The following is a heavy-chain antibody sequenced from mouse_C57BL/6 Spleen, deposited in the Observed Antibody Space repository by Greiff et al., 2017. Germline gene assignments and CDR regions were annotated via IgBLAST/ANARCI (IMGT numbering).Heavy chain of an antibody. Sequence: EVQLQQSGAELVRPGASVKLSCTASGFNIKDDYMHWVKQRPEQGLEWIGWIDPENGDTEYASKFQGKATITADTSSNTAYLQLSSLTSEDTAVYYCTKGRYGNCGLFAYWGQGTLVTVSA. J-gene: IGHJ3*01. CDR1: GFNIKDDY. D-gene: IGHD2-10*02. V-gene: IGHV14-4*01. CDR2: IDPENGDT. CDR3: TKGRYGNCGLFAY.